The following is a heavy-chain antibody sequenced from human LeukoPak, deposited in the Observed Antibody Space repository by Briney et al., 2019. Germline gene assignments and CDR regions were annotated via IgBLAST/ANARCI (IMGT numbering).Heavy chain of an antibody. CDR3: ARELDF. CDR2: MSPTSGDT. V-gene: IGHV1-8*02. CDR1: GGTFSSYA. J-gene: IGHJ4*02. Sequence: ASVKVSCKASGGTFSSYAISWVRQAPEQGFEWMGWMSPTSGDTGYAEKFQGRVTMTRDTSITTAYMELKSLRSDDTAVYYCARELDFWGQGTLVTVSS.